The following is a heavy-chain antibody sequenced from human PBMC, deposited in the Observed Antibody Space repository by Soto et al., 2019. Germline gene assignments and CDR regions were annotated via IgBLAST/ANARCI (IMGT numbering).Heavy chain of an antibody. CDR3: AKVSRKGSAIDFDY. J-gene: IGHJ4*02. Sequence: QVQLVQSGAELKKPGASVKVSCKASGYTFSNYDMNWVRQATGQGPEWIGWVNPNNGDTGYAQKFQVRVPLTTDISTTTAYMGLTSPRSEDTAIYYCAKVSRKGSAIDFDYWGQGTLITVSS. CDR2: VNPNNGDT. D-gene: IGHD3-10*01. CDR1: GYTFSNYD. V-gene: IGHV1-8*01.